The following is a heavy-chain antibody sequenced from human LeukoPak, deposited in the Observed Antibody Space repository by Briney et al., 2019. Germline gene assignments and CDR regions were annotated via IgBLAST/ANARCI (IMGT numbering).Heavy chain of an antibody. D-gene: IGHD5-24*01. CDR3: ARLRRDGYNFVDY. V-gene: IGHV5-51*01. CDR1: GYRFTSYW. J-gene: IGHJ4*02. Sequence: GESLQISCQGSGYRFTSYWIGWVRQMPGKGLEWMGIIYPGDSDTRYSPSFQGQVTISADKSISTAYLQWSSLKASDTAMYYCARLRRDGYNFVDYWGQGTLVTVSS. CDR2: IYPGDSDT.